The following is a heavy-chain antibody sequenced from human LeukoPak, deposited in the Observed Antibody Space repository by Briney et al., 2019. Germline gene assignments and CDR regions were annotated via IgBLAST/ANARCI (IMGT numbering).Heavy chain of an antibody. CDR1: GFTFSSYW. J-gene: IGHJ4*02. Sequence: GGSLRLSCAASGFTFSSYWMSWVRQAPGKGLEWVANIKQDGSEKYYVDSVKGRYTISRDNAKNSLYLQMNSLRAEDTAVYYCARETPSIVVVTAFPDYWGQGTLVTVSS. V-gene: IGHV3-7*01. CDR3: ARETPSIVVVTAFPDY. CDR2: IKQDGSEK. D-gene: IGHD2-21*02.